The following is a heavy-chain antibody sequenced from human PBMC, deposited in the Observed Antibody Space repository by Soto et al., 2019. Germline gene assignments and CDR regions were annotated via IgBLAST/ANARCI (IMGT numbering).Heavy chain of an antibody. CDR3: AKAPSNIIVATIIADY. CDR2: ISYDGSNK. J-gene: IGHJ4*02. V-gene: IGHV3-30*18. Sequence: GGSLRLSCAASGFTFSSYGMHWVRQAPGKGLEWVAVISYDGSNKYYADSVKGRFTISRDNSKNTLYLQMNSLRAEDTAVYYCAKAPSNIIVATIIADYWGQGTLVTVSS. D-gene: IGHD5-12*01. CDR1: GFTFSSYG.